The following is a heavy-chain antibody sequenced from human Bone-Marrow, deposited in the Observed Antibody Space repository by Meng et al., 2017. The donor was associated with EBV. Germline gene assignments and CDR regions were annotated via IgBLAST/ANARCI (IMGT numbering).Heavy chain of an antibody. V-gene: IGHV3-21*01. D-gene: IGHD1-26*01. CDR3: ARDFSADPYFQH. Sequence: EVQLVEAGGCLVKPGGSLRLFCTASGFYISSYSMNWVRQVPGKGLEWVSYISSSRNYIYYADSVKGRFTISRDNAKNSLYLEMNSLRAEDTAVYYCARDFSADPYFQHWGQGTLVTVSS. J-gene: IGHJ1*01. CDR1: GFYISSYS. CDR2: ISSSRNYI.